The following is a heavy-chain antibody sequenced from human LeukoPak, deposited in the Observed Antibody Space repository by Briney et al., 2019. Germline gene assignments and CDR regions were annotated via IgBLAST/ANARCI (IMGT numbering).Heavy chain of an antibody. CDR3: AGSPPFRVVPAVYFDY. V-gene: IGHV3-7*01. CDR1: GFTFSSYW. J-gene: IGHJ4*02. Sequence: PGGSLRLSCAASGFTFSSYWMSWVRQAPGKGLEWVANIKQDGSEKYYVDSVKGRFTISRDNAKNSLYLQMNSLRAEDTAVYYCAGSPPFRVVPAVYFDYWGQGTLVTVSS. D-gene: IGHD2-2*01. CDR2: IKQDGSEK.